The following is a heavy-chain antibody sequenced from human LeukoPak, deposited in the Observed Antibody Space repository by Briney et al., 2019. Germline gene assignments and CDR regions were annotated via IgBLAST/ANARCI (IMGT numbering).Heavy chain of an antibody. D-gene: IGHD3-22*01. V-gene: IGHV4-39*07. J-gene: IGHJ3*02. Sequence: PSETLSLTCTVSGGSISSSSYYWGWIRQPPGKGLEWIGSIYYSGSTYYNPSLKSRVTISVDTSKNQFSLKLSSVTAADTAVYYCARLSDYYDRSGYYVRAFDIWGQGTMVTVSS. CDR3: ARLSDYYDRSGYYVRAFDI. CDR2: IYYSGST. CDR1: GGSISSSSYY.